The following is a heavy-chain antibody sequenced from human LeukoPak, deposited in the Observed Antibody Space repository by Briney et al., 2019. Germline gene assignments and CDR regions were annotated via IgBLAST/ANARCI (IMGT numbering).Heavy chain of an antibody. Sequence: ASVKVSCKASGYTFTSYGISWVRQAPGQGLEWMGWISAYNGNTNYAQKLQGRVTMTTDTSTSTAYMELRSLRSDDTAVYYCARELHVPYYDILTGHYNYWFDPWGQGTLVTVSS. CDR1: GYTFTSYG. V-gene: IGHV1-18*01. CDR2: ISAYNGNT. D-gene: IGHD3-9*01. J-gene: IGHJ5*02. CDR3: ARELHVPYYDILTGHYNYWFDP.